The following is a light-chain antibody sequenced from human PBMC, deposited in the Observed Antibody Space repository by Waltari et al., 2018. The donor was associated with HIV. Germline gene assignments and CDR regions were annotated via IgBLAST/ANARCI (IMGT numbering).Light chain of an antibody. CDR3: QQYDNWPPIT. V-gene: IGKV3-15*01. CDR1: QSINNN. J-gene: IGKJ5*01. CDR2: GAF. Sequence: EIMMTLSPATLSVSPGESATLSCRASQSINNNLAWYQQKSGQAPRLLIYGAFTRATGIPDRFSCSGSGTDFTLTISSLQSEDSGVYYCQQYDNWPPITFGQGTRVEIK.